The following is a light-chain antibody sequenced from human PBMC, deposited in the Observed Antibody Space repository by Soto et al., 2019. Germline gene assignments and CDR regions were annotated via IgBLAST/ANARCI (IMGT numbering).Light chain of an antibody. CDR1: QGLSSR. V-gene: IGKV1-12*01. Sequence: SQMTPTPSAVSASVRARDTITCRAGQGLSSRLAWYQQKPGTAPKLLNYAASSLPSGVTSRFSGRGSGTVVALTISSLQTEDVATYYCHQAKRFPTTFGEGTGL. CDR2: AAS. J-gene: IGKJ5*01. CDR3: HQAKRFPTT.